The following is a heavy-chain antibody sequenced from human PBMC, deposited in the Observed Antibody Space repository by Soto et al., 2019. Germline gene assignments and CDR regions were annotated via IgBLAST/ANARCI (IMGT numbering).Heavy chain of an antibody. V-gene: IGHV4-30-4*01. D-gene: IGHD4-17*01. CDR3: GRGGDYQVDD. CDR1: GASIASGGYY. CDR2: IYNSGTT. J-gene: IGHJ4*02. Sequence: SETLSLTCAVSGASIASGGYYWSWLRQPPGKGLEWLGYIYNSGTTYYNPSLKRRVSISTDTSKNHFSLRLSSVTAADAAVYYCGRGGDYQVDDWGQGPQVTVSS.